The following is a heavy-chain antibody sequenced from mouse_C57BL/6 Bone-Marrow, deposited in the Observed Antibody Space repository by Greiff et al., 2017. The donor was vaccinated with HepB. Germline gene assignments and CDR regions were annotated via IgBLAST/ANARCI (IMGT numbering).Heavy chain of an antibody. V-gene: IGHV1-82*01. CDR3: ARRSQFITTVHFDY. CDR2: IYPGDGDT. J-gene: IGHJ2*01. CDR1: GYAFSSSW. Sequence: QVQLQQSGPELVKPGASVKISCKASGYAFSSSWMNWVKQRPGKGLEWIGRIYPGDGDTNYNEKFKGKATFTADTSSNTAYMQLSSLTTEDSAIYYCARRSQFITTVHFDYWGQGTTLTVSS. D-gene: IGHD1-1*01.